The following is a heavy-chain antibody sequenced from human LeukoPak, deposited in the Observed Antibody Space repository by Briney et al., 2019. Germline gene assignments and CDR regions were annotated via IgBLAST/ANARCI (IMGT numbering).Heavy chain of an antibody. CDR2: IFASGST. CDR3: ARLPLGQQED. CDR1: GGSIDTYN. V-gene: IGHV4-4*07. Sequence: KSSETLSLTCTASGGSIDTYNWSWIRQPAGKGLEWIGRIFASGSTSYNPSLKSRVTISVDTSKNQFSLKLSSVTAADTAVYYCARLPLGQQEDWGQGTLVTVSS. D-gene: IGHD1-14*01. J-gene: IGHJ4*02.